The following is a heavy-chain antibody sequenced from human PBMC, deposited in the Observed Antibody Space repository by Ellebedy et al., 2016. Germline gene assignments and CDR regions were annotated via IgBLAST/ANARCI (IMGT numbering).Heavy chain of an antibody. Sequence: ASVKVSXXASGYTFTGYYMHWVRQAPGQGLEWMGWINPNSGGTNYAQKFQGRVTMTRDTSISTAYMELSRLRSDDTAVYYCASDPSGSYKNWFDPWGQGTLVTVSS. V-gene: IGHV1-2*02. J-gene: IGHJ5*02. CDR2: INPNSGGT. D-gene: IGHD1-26*01. CDR1: GYTFTGYY. CDR3: ASDPSGSYKNWFDP.